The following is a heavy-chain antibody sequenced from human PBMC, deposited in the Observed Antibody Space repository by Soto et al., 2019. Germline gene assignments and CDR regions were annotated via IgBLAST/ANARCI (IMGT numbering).Heavy chain of an antibody. J-gene: IGHJ4*01. CDR3: MRGPRASSSGTGAY. V-gene: IGHV3-74*01. D-gene: IGHD2-2*01. CDR2: ISDDGKIT. Sequence: PGGSLRLSCEASGFVLKMYYMHWVRQVPGKGPEWVSRISDDGKITTYADSVKDRFTISRDNAKDTLYLQQDNLRGDDTGPYYCMRGPRASSSGTGAYWGRGT. CDR1: GFVLKMYY.